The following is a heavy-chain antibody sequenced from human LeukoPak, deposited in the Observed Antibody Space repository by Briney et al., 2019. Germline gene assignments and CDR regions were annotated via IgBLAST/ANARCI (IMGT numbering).Heavy chain of an antibody. CDR2: INAGNGNT. D-gene: IGHD2-2*01. Sequence: APVKVSCKASGYTFTSYAMHWVRQAPGQRLGWMGWINAGNGNTKYSQKFQGRVTITRDTSASTAYMELSSLRSEDTAVHYCARSANIVVVPAAVNWFDPWGQGTLVTVSS. CDR1: GYTFTSYA. J-gene: IGHJ5*02. CDR3: ARSANIVVVPAAVNWFDP. V-gene: IGHV1-3*01.